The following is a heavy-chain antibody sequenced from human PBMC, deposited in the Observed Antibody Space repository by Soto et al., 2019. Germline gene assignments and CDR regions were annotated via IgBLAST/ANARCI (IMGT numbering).Heavy chain of an antibody. CDR2: ISYDGSNK. V-gene: IGHV3-30-3*01. Sequence: QAQLVESGGGVVQPGRSLRLSCAASGFTFSSYAMHWVRQAPGKGLEWVAVISYDGSNKYYADSVKGRFTISRDNSKNTLYLQMNSLRAEDTALYYCAREYCSGGSCYLDYWGQGTLVTVSS. CDR3: AREYCSGGSCYLDY. J-gene: IGHJ4*02. D-gene: IGHD2-15*01. CDR1: GFTFSSYA.